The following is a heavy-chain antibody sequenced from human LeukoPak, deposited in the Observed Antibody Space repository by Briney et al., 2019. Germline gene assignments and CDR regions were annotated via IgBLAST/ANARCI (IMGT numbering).Heavy chain of an antibody. J-gene: IGHJ4*02. CDR1: GYTFTDYY. CDR3: ARDRGPEWWGSFDC. CDR2: VDPEDGET. V-gene: IGHV1-69-2*01. D-gene: IGHD3-16*01. Sequence: ASVKVSCKVSGYTFTDYYMHWMQQAPGKGLEWMGLVDPEDGETIYAEKFQGRVTITADTSTDTAYMELSSLISDDTAVYYCARDRGPEWWGSFDCWGQGTLVTVSS.